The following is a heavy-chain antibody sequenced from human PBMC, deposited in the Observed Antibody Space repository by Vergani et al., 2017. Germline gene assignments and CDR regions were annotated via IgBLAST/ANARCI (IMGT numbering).Heavy chain of an antibody. CDR1: GFTFSSYW. D-gene: IGHD6-19*01. CDR2: INSDGSST. J-gene: IGHJ6*02. CDR3: ARRIAVAGTRYYYGMDV. V-gene: IGHV3-74*02. Sequence: EVQLLESGGGLVQPGGSLRLSCAASGFTFSSYWMHWVRQAPGKGLVWVSRINSDGSSTSYADSVKGRFTISRDNAKNTLYLQMNSLGAEDTAVYYCARRIAVAGTRYYYGMDVWGQGTTVTVSS.